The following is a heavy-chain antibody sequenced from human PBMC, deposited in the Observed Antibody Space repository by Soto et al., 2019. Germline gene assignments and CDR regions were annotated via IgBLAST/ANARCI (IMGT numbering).Heavy chain of an antibody. Sequence: GGSLRLSCAASGFTCSNAWINWVRQAPGKGLEWVGRIKSKTDGGTTDFAASVKGRFAISRDDSINMVFMQMNSLKTEDTAVYYCTTDSYITMIPVRFDYSGHGTLVTVSS. CDR2: IKSKTDGGTT. D-gene: IGHD3-22*01. V-gene: IGHV3-15*07. CDR1: GFTCSNAW. CDR3: TTDSYITMIPVRFDY. J-gene: IGHJ4*01.